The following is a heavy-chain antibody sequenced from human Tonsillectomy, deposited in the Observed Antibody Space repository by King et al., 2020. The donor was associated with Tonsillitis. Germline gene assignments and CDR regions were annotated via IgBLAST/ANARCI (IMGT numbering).Heavy chain of an antibody. CDR1: GFIFSSYG. D-gene: IGHD2-8*01. CDR3: AKDLGFCTNGVCYLEWLVDY. CDR2: ISYDGSNK. J-gene: IGHJ4*02. Sequence: VQLVESGGGVVQPGRSLRLSCAASGFIFSSYGMHWVRQAPGKGLEWVAVISYDGSNKYYADSVRGRFTISRDNSKNTLYLQMNSRRAEDTAVYYCAKDLGFCTNGVCYLEWLVDYWGQGTLVTVSS. V-gene: IGHV3-30*18.